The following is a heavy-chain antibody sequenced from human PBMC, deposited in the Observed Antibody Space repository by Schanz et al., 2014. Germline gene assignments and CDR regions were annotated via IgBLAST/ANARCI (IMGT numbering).Heavy chain of an antibody. V-gene: IGHV3-48*01. CDR1: GFTVSKNY. CDR3: ARPFLGYYGDLAY. D-gene: IGHD4-17*01. CDR2: ISRSSSTI. J-gene: IGHJ4*02. Sequence: EVQLVESGGGLVQPGGSLRLSCAASGFTVSKNYMSWVRQAPGKGLEWVSYISRSSSTIYYADSVRGRFTISRDNYKNTLYLQMNSLSAEDTAVYFCARPFLGYYGDLAYWGQGTLLTVSS.